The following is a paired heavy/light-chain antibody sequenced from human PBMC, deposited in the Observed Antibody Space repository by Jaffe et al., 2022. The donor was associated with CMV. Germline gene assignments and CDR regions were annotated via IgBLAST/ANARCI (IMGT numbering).Light chain of an antibody. CDR3: QHYINLAT. Sequence: DIQMTQSPSTLSASVGDRVTFTCRASQNINIWLAWYQQKPGKVPRLLIYEASTLQSGVPSRFSGSGSGTEFTLTISSLQPDDFATYYCQHYINLATFGQGTTVEIK. CDR2: EAS. CDR1: QNINIW. J-gene: IGKJ1*01. V-gene: IGKV1-5*03.
Heavy chain of an antibody. D-gene: IGHD2-15*01. J-gene: IGHJ1*01. CDR3: SGWQAYQFFQD. CDR1: GFNFADHA. V-gene: IGHV3-49*04. CDR2: IREKTSGGTPAT. Sequence: EVQLVESGGGLVQPGRSLRLSCATSGFNFADHAMSWVRQAPGKGLEWIGAIREKTSGGTPATEYAAWVKGRFTLSRDDSKGIAYLQMNSLQTEDTALYYCSGWQAYQFFQDWGQGTLVTVSP.